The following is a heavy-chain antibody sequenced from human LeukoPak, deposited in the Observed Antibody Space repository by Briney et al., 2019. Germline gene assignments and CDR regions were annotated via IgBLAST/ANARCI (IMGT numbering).Heavy chain of an antibody. D-gene: IGHD5-18*01. CDR3: ARDLGYSYGYFDF. J-gene: IGHJ4*02. CDR1: GHFISSNY. CDR2: IYASGST. Sequence: RSETLSLTCILSGHFISSNYWSWIRQPAGKGLEWIGRIYASGSTNYNPSLKSRVPMSIDTSKNQFSLELSSVTAADTAVYYCARDLGYSYGYFDFWGQGTLVTASS. V-gene: IGHV4-4*07.